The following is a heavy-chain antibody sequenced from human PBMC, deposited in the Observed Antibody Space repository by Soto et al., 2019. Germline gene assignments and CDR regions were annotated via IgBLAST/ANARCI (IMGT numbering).Heavy chain of an antibody. CDR2: MHYSGRT. CDR1: GGSISSGGQY. CDR3: ARLREGGVGCSSLCVGFDS. Sequence: QVQLQESGPGLVKPSQTLSLTCTVSGGSISSGGQYWSWIRQHPGKGLEWFGYMHYSGRTYYNPSLESRVAISADTSKNQFSLKLSAVTAADTAVYYCARLREGGVGCSSLCVGFDSRGQGTMVTVSS. V-gene: IGHV4-31*03. D-gene: IGHD2-15*01. J-gene: IGHJ3*02.